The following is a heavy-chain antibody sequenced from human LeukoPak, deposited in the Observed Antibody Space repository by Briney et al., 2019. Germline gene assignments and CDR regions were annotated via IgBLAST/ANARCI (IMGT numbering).Heavy chain of an antibody. CDR1: GGTFSSYA. Sequence: SVKVSCKASGGTFSSYAISWVRQAPGQGLEWMGGIIPIFGTANYTQKFQGRVTITADKSTSTAYMELSSLTSEDTAVYYCALRVVVPAANYNWFDPWGQGTLVTVSS. J-gene: IGHJ5*02. CDR3: ALRVVVPAANYNWFDP. V-gene: IGHV1-69*06. D-gene: IGHD2-2*01. CDR2: IIPIFGTA.